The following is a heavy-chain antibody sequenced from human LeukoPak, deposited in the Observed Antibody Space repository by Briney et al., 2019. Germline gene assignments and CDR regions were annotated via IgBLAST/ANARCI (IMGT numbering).Heavy chain of an antibody. CDR2: IYYSGST. CDR1: GGSISSYY. Sequence: SETLSLTCTVSGGSISSYYWSWIRQPPGKGLEWIGYIYYSGSTNYNPSLKSRVTISVDTYKNQFSLKLSSVTAADTAVYYCASSYSGSYIDYWGQGTLVTVSS. D-gene: IGHD1-26*01. CDR3: ASSYSGSYIDY. V-gene: IGHV4-59*08. J-gene: IGHJ4*02.